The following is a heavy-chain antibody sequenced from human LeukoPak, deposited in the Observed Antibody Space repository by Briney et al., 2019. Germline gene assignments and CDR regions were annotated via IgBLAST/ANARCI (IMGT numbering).Heavy chain of an antibody. CDR2: INSGSNTI. J-gene: IGHJ3*02. CDR3: ARDAGGDI. CDR1: GFTLSSYS. D-gene: IGHD3-16*01. Sequence: PGGSLRLSCAASGFTLSSYSMNWVRQAPGKGLEWVSYINSGSNTIYYADSVKGRFTISRDNAKSSLYLQMNSLRAEDTAVYYCARDAGGDIWGQGTMVTVSS. V-gene: IGHV3-48*01.